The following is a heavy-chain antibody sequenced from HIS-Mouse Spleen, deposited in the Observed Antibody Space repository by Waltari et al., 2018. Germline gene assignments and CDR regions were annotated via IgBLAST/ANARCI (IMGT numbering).Heavy chain of an antibody. Sequence: QLQLQESGPGLVKPSETLSLTCTVSGGSISSSSYYWGWIRQPPGKGLEWIGSIYSSGSTYYNPSLKSRVTISVDTSKNQFSLKLSSVTAADTAVYYCAKTMIAAADLYYFDYWGQGTLVTVSS. J-gene: IGHJ4*02. CDR1: GGSISSSSYY. CDR3: AKTMIAAADLYYFDY. V-gene: IGHV4-39*01. CDR2: IYSSGST. D-gene: IGHD6-13*01.